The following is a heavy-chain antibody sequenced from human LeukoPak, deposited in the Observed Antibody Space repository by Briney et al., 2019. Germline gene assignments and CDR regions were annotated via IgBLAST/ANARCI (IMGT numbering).Heavy chain of an antibody. V-gene: IGHV3-30*04. CDR3: AREEDTAMVTSYYYYGMDV. D-gene: IGHD5-18*01. J-gene: IGHJ6*02. CDR1: GFTFSSCA. Sequence: TGGSLRLSCAASGFTFSSCAMHWVRQAPGKGLEWVAVISYDGSNKYYADSVKGRFTISRDNSKNTLYLQMNSLRAEDTAVYYCAREEDTAMVTSYYYYGMDVWGQGTTVTVSS. CDR2: ISYDGSNK.